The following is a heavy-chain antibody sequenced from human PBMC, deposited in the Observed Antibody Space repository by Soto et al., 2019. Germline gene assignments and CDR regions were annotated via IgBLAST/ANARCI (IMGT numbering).Heavy chain of an antibody. D-gene: IGHD6-13*01. J-gene: IGHJ4*02. CDR3: AKNSSTWYPH. V-gene: IGHV3-23*01. Sequence: EVQLLESGGGLVQPGGSLGLSCAASGFTFSNYAMTWVRQAPGKGLEWVSATSGSASSTSYADSVKGRFTISRDNSKNTLYLQMNSLRAEDTAVYYCAKNSSTWYPHWGQGTLVTVSS. CDR2: TSGSASST. CDR1: GFTFSNYA.